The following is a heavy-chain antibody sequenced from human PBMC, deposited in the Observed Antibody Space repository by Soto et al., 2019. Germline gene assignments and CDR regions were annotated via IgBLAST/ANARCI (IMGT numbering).Heavy chain of an antibody. CDR3: TRAEYGDSFWYFDL. D-gene: IGHD7-27*01. V-gene: IGHV3-7*01. CDR2: IHQYGSVK. J-gene: IGHJ2*01. Sequence: DVQLVESGGGLVQPGGSLRLSCAASGFTFISYWMTWVRQAPGRGLEWVASIHQYGSVKHYVDSVKGRFSISRDNAKNSLYLQMNSLRAEDTAVYYCTRAEYGDSFWYFDLWGRGTLVTVSS. CDR1: GFTFISYW.